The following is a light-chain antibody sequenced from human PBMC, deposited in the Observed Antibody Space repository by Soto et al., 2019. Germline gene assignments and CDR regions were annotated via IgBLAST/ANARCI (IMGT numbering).Light chain of an antibody. CDR1: QCISSY. Sequence: AIRMTQSPSSFSASPGDRVTITCRASQCISSYLAWYQQKPGKAPKLLIYAASTLQSGVPSRFSGSGSGTDFTLTISCLQSEDFATYYCQQYYSYPPTCGQGTKLEIK. J-gene: IGKJ2*01. V-gene: IGKV1-8*01. CDR2: AAS. CDR3: QQYYSYPPT.